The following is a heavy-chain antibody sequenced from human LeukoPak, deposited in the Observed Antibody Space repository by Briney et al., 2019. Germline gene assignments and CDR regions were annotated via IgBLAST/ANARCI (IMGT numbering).Heavy chain of an antibody. CDR1: GGSISSSSYY. D-gene: IGHD4-17*01. J-gene: IGHJ4*02. V-gene: IGHV4-31*03. CDR2: IYYSGST. CDR3: ARERIDYGDYDY. Sequence: PSETLSLTCTVSGGSISSSSYYWGWIRQPPGKGLEWIGYIYYSGSTYYNPSLKSRVTISVDTSKNQFSLKLSSVTAADTAVYYCARERIDYGDYDYWGQGTLVTVSS.